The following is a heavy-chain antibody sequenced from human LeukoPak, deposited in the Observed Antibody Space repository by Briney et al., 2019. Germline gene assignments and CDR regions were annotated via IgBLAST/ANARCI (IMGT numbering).Heavy chain of an antibody. Sequence: GGSLRLSCVASGFTFSSYGMNWVRQAPGKVLEWVSSSAGSGGGGGTYYADSVKGRFTISRDSSKNTLFLHMNSLRVEDTAVYYCAKGTTGHCSGATCYPFDMWGQETVVTVSS. J-gene: IGHJ3*02. CDR2: SAGSGGGGGT. V-gene: IGHV3-23*01. CDR3: AKGTTGHCSGATCYPFDM. D-gene: IGHD2-15*01. CDR1: GFTFSSYG.